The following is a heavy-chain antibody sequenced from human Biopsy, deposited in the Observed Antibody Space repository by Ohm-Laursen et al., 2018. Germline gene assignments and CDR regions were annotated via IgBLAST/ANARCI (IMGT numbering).Heavy chain of an antibody. J-gene: IGHJ2*01. CDR2: IYYTGST. Sequence: TLSLTCTVSGASISAYYWSWIRQPPGKGLEWIGYIYYTGSTNYNPSLKSRVTISVDTSMNPLSLRLTSVTAADTAVYYCARHAPSYSGSYWRYFDLWGRGTLVTVSS. V-gene: IGHV4-59*08. CDR1: GASISAYY. D-gene: IGHD1-26*01. CDR3: ARHAPSYSGSYWRYFDL.